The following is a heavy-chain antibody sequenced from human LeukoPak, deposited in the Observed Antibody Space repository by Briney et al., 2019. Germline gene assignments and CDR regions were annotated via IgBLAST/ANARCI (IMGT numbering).Heavy chain of an antibody. Sequence: ASVKVSCKASGGTFSSYAISWVRQAPGQGLEWMGRIIPILGIANYAQKFQGRVTITADKSTSTAYMELSSLRSEDTAVYYCARDRKPPYGSEDYWGQGTLVTVSS. CDR1: GGTFSSYA. V-gene: IGHV1-69*04. CDR2: IIPILGIA. CDR3: ARDRKPPYGSEDY. J-gene: IGHJ4*02. D-gene: IGHD3-10*01.